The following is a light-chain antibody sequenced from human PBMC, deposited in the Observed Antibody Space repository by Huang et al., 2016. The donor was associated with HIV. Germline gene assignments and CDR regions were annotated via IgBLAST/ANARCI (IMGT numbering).Light chain of an antibody. Sequence: DIQITQSPSSLSASVGDTVIITCRASQNIKRYLNWYQQEPGKAPKLLISAASNLQSGVPSKFSGSGLGTDFTLAINRLQPEDSSTYYGQQSARTPRTFGQGTKLEI. CDR3: QQSARTPRT. J-gene: IGKJ2*01. CDR2: AAS. CDR1: QNIKRY. V-gene: IGKV1-39*01.